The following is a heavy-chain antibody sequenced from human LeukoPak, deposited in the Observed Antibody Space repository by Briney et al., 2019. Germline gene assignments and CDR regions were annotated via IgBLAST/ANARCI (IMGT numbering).Heavy chain of an antibody. J-gene: IGHJ6*02. CDR2: IYSGGST. CDR3: AKDARGKNSYYDFWSGYYYYYYYGMDV. V-gene: IGHV3-53*01. D-gene: IGHD3-3*01. Sequence: GGSLRLSCAASGFTVSSNYMSWVRQAPGKGLEWVSVIYSGGSTYYADSVKGRFTISRDNSKNTLYLQMNSLRAEDTAVYYCAKDARGKNSYYDFWSGYYYYYYYGMDVWGQGTTVTVSS. CDR1: GFTVSSNY.